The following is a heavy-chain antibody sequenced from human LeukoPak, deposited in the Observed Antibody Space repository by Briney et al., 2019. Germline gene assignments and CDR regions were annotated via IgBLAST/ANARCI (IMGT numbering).Heavy chain of an antibody. CDR3: AKDLYGSGSLYLDY. V-gene: IGHV3-30*18. J-gene: IGHJ4*02. CDR2: ISYDGSNK. D-gene: IGHD3-10*01. CDR1: GFTFSSYG. Sequence: PGRSLRLSCAASGFTFSSYGMHWVRRAPGKGLEWVAVISYDGSNKYYADSVKGRFTISRDNSKNTLYLQMNSLRVEDTAVYYCAKDLYGSGSLYLDYWGQGTLVTVSS.